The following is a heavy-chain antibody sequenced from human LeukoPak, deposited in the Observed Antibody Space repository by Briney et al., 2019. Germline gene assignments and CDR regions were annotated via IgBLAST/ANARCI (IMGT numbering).Heavy chain of an antibody. V-gene: IGHV3-48*03. Sequence: GGSLRLSCAASGFTFSSYEMNWVRQAPGKGLEWVSYISSSGSTIYYADSVKGRFTISRDNAKNSLYLQMNSLRAEDTAVYYCARDRDLAAAGHDAFDIWGQGTMVTVSS. CDR2: ISSSGSTI. J-gene: IGHJ3*02. CDR1: GFTFSSYE. CDR3: ARDRDLAAAGHDAFDI. D-gene: IGHD6-13*01.